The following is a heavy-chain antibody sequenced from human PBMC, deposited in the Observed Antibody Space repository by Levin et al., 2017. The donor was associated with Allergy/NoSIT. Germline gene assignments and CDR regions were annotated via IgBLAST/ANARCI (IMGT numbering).Heavy chain of an antibody. J-gene: IGHJ5*02. D-gene: IGHD6-19*01. CDR1: GFTFSDYY. CDR2: ISSSGSTI. Sequence: LSLTCAASGFTFSDYYMSWIRQAPGKGLEWVSYISSSGSTIYYADSVKGRFTISRDNAKNSLYLQMNSLRAEDTAVYYCARAGGGSGWSLKAWTWFDPWGQGTLVTVAS. V-gene: IGHV3-11*01. CDR3: ARAGGGSGWSLKAWTWFDP.